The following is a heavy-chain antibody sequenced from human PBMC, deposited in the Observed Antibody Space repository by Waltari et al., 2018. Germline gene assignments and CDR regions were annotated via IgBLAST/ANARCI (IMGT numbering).Heavy chain of an antibody. CDR1: GYTFTGYY. Sequence: HVQLVQSGAEVKKPGASVKVSCKASGYTFTGYYKHWVRQAPGQGPEWMGRINPNSGGTNYAQKFQGRVTMTRDTSISTAYMELSRLRSDDTAVYYCARWDYYGSGSSMEFDYWGQGTLVTVSS. CDR3: ARWDYYGSGSSMEFDY. V-gene: IGHV1-2*06. D-gene: IGHD3-10*01. J-gene: IGHJ4*02. CDR2: INPNSGGT.